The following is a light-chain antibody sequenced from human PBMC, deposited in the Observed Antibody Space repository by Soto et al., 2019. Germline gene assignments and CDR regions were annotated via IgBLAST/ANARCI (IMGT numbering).Light chain of an antibody. CDR3: SSYAGSNPVV. V-gene: IGLV2-8*01. CDR2: EVS. CDR1: SSDVGGYNY. J-gene: IGLJ2*01. Sequence: QSALTQPPSASVSPGQSVTISCTGTSSDVGGYNYVSWYQQHPGKAPKLMIYEVSKRPSGVPDRFSGSKSGNTASLTVSGLQAEDEADYYCSSYAGSNPVVFGGGTQVTVL.